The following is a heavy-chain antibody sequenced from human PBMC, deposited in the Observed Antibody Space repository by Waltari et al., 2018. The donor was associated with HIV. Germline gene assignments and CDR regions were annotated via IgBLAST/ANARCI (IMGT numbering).Heavy chain of an antibody. V-gene: IGHV1-69-2*01. CDR1: GYTFTDHY. Sequence: EVHLVQSGPEVMKPGATLKISCRVSGYTFTDHYIHWVQEAPGQGLEWMGLSDPEECETEYAEKFQGRLTSTADTSLDTVYMELTSLRSDDAAVYYCASLAAAGYFDAWGQGTLLTVSS. J-gene: IGHJ4*02. CDR3: ASLAAAGYFDA. D-gene: IGHD6-13*01. CDR2: SDPEECET.